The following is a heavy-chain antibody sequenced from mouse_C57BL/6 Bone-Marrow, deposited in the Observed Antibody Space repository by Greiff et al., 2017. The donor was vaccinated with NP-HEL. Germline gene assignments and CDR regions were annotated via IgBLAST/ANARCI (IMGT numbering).Heavy chain of an antibody. D-gene: IGHD2-3*01. CDR1: GYAFSSSW. CDR3: ARADGYPYAMDY. V-gene: IGHV1-82*01. J-gene: IGHJ4*01. CDR2: IYPGDGDT. Sequence: VKLMESGPELVKPGASVKISCKASGYAFSSSWMNWVKQRPGKGLEWIGRIYPGDGDTNYNGKFKGKATLTADKSSSTASMQLSSLTSEDSAVYFCARADGYPYAMDYWGQGTSVTVSS.